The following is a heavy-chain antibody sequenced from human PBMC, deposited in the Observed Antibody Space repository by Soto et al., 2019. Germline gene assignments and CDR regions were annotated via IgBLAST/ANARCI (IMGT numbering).Heavy chain of an antibody. Sequence: EVQLLESGGGLVQPGGSLRLSCAASGFPLSTYGMTWVRQAPGKGLEWVSAITGTGGNTYYVDSVKGQFTSSRDNSKNMLYLQVNSLRVEDTAVYYCARIRGYWYGLDVWGQGTTVTVSS. J-gene: IGHJ6*02. V-gene: IGHV3-23*01. CDR2: ITGTGGNT. CDR1: GFPLSTYG. CDR3: ARIRGYWYGLDV.